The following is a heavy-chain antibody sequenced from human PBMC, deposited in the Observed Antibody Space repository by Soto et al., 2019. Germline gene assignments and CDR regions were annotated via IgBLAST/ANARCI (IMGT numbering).Heavy chain of an antibody. CDR3: ARPEGYGSGSYYFDS. D-gene: IGHD3-10*01. Sequence: ASVKVSCKTSGYPFTTYHLHWVRQAPGQGLEWMGIVYVTGTGTRSAQKFQGRLTMTRDRSTSTVYMELSSLRSEDTAVYYCARPEGYGSGSYYFDSWGQGTLVTVSS. CDR2: VYVTGTGT. J-gene: IGHJ4*02. V-gene: IGHV1-46*01. CDR1: GYPFTTYH.